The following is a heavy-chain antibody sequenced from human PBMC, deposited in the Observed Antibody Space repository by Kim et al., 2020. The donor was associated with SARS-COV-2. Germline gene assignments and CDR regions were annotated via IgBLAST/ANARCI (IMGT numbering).Heavy chain of an antibody. J-gene: IGHJ4*02. CDR3: AREGLGSAAGTLDY. V-gene: IGHV4-4*06. D-gene: IGHD6-13*01. Sequence: PTLKVRVTMSEDTSKNQFDLKLNAVTAADTAVYHCAREGLGSAAGTLDYWGQGTLVTVSS.